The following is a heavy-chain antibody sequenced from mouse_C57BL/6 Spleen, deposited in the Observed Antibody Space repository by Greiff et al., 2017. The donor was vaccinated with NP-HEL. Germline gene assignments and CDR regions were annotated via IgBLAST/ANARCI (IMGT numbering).Heavy chain of an antibody. Sequence: QVQLQQPGAELVKPGASVKLSCKASGYTFTSYWMQWVKQRPGQGLEWIGEIDPSDSYTNYNQKFKGKSTLTVDTSSSTAYMPLRSLTSEDSAVYDSARVQFLRTVGFAYWGQGTLVTVSA. D-gene: IGHD1-1*01. CDR3: ARVQFLRTVGFAY. CDR2: IDPSDSYT. J-gene: IGHJ3*01. V-gene: IGHV1-50*01. CDR1: GYTFTSYW.